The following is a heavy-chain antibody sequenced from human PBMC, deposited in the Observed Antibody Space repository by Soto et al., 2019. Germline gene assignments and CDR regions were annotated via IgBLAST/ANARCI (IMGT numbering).Heavy chain of an antibody. CDR3: AGCPRRSSSTYYFDY. V-gene: IGHV1-69*13. CDR1: GYDFSSYA. J-gene: IGHJ4*02. Sequence: SVKVSCKTSGYDFSSYAVHWVRQAPGQGLEWMGGIIPIFGTANYAQKFQGRVTITADESTSTAYMELSSPRSEDTAVYYCAGCPRRSSSTYYFDYWGQGTLVTVSS. D-gene: IGHD6-6*01. CDR2: IIPIFGTA.